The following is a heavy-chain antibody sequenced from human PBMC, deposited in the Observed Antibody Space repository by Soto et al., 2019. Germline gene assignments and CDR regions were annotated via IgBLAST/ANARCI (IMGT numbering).Heavy chain of an antibody. D-gene: IGHD3-10*01. CDR1: GYTLTELS. V-gene: IGHV1-24*01. Sequence: ASVKVSCKVSGYTLTELSMHWVRQAPGKGLEWMGGFDPEDGETIYAQKFQGRVTMTEDTSTDTAYMELSSLRSEDTAVYYCATYGSGSYYFGYRYYYYGMDVWRQGTTVTVSS. CDR2: FDPEDGET. CDR3: ATYGSGSYYFGYRYYYYGMDV. J-gene: IGHJ6*02.